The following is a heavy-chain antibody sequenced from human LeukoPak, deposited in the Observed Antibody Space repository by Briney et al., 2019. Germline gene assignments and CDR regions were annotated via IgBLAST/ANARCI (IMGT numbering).Heavy chain of an antibody. CDR1: GFTFSSYG. V-gene: IGHV3-30*18. Sequence: PGGSLRLSCAASGFTFSSYGMHWVRQAPGKGLEWVAVISYDGNNKYYADSVKGRFTISRDNSKNTLYLQMNSLRAEDTAVYYCAKDEYYYDSSGYYLFDYWGQGTLVTVSS. J-gene: IGHJ4*02. D-gene: IGHD3-22*01. CDR2: ISYDGNNK. CDR3: AKDEYYYDSSGYYLFDY.